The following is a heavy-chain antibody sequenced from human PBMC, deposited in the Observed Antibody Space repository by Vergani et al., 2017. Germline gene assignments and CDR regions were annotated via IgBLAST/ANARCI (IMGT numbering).Heavy chain of an antibody. CDR2: IDHTGRP. CDR3: ARVNTETNGHLYYYYYMDV. Sequence: QVQLQQWGGGLLKPSETLSLTCVVNGWSFTSYHWTRIRQSPGEGLEGVGDIDHTGRPDYNPSLNSPLTMSVDKSRNQFSLKLNSVTATDTAIYFCARVNTETNGHLYYYYYMDVWGQGTAVTVS. J-gene: IGHJ6*03. V-gene: IGHV4-34*01. CDR1: GWSFTSYH. D-gene: IGHD4-11*01.